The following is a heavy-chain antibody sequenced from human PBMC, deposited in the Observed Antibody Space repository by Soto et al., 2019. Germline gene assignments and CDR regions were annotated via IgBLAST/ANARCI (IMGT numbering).Heavy chain of an antibody. J-gene: IGHJ4*02. CDR1: GFTFSLYW. CDR2: IKHDGSET. V-gene: IGHV3-7*01. CDR3: ARHVNTYFDY. Sequence: EVQLVESGGGLVQPGGSLRLYCAASGFTFSLYWMSWVRQAPGKGLEWVANIKHDGSETYYVDSVKGRFTISRDNAKNSLYLQMNSLTAEDTALYYCARHVNTYFDYWGQGALVTVSS.